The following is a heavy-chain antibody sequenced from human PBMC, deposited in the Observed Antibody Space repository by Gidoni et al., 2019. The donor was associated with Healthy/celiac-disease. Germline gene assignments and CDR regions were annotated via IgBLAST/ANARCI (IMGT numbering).Heavy chain of an antibody. Sequence: QVQLVQSGAEVKKPGSSVTVSCKASGGTFSSYDISWVRQAPGQGLEWMGGIIPIFGIANYAQKFQGRVTITADKSTSTAYMELSSLRSEDTAVYYCARLNPTYYYDSSGYEIGSYWGQGTLVTVSS. CDR1: GGTFSSYD. CDR3: ARLNPTYYYDSSGYEIGSY. J-gene: IGHJ4*02. V-gene: IGHV1-69*17. D-gene: IGHD3-22*01. CDR2: IIPIFGIA.